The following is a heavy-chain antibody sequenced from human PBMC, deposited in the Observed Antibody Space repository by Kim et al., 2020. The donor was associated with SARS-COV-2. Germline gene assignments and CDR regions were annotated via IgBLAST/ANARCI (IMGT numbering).Heavy chain of an antibody. CDR1: GFTFSSYN. Sequence: GGSLRLSCAASGFTFSSYNMNWVRQAPGKGLVWVSRINSDGSTTTYADSVKGRFTISRDNAKNNMYLQMNSLRAEDTAVYYCATYSGPYPVWGQGTLVTVSP. V-gene: IGHV3-74*01. CDR2: INSDGSTT. CDR3: ATYSGPYPV. J-gene: IGHJ4*02. D-gene: IGHD5-12*01.